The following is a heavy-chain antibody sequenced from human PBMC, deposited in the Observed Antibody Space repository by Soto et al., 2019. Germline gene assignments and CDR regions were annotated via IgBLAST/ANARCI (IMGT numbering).Heavy chain of an antibody. CDR2: INAGNGNT. J-gene: IGHJ4*02. D-gene: IGHD1-26*01. Sequence: QVHLVQSGAEVKKPGASVKVFCKASGYTFTSYAMHWVRQAPGQRLEWMGWINAGNGNTKYSQNFQGRVTITRDTSASTGYMELSSLTSEDTAVYYCARDRGSYTYYFDYWGQGSLVTVSS. CDR1: GYTFTSYA. CDR3: ARDRGSYTYYFDY. V-gene: IGHV1-3*01.